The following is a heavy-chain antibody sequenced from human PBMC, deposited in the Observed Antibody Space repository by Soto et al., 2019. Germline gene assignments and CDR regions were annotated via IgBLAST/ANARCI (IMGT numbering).Heavy chain of an antibody. D-gene: IGHD3-9*01. CDR3: ARALLRYFDWLLYYYGMDV. Sequence: SVKVSCKASGYTFTSYGISWVRQAPGQGLEWMGWISAYNGNTNYAQKLQGRVTMTTDTSTSTAYMELRSLRSDDTAVYYCARALLRYFDWLLYYYGMDVWGQGTTVTVSS. CDR2: ISAYNGNT. J-gene: IGHJ6*02. CDR1: GYTFTSYG. V-gene: IGHV1-18*01.